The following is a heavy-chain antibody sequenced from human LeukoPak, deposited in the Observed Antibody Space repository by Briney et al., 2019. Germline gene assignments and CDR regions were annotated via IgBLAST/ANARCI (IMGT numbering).Heavy chain of an antibody. CDR1: GFTFSNYA. CDR3: ARSLRYFDWPHDY. CDR2: ISSNGGST. D-gene: IGHD3-9*01. Sequence: GGSLRLSCAASGFTFSNYAMHWVRQAPGKGLEYVSAISSNGGSTYYANSVKGRFTISRDNSKNTLYLQMGSLRAEDMAVYYCARSLRYFDWPHDYWGQGTLVTVSS. V-gene: IGHV3-64*01. J-gene: IGHJ4*02.